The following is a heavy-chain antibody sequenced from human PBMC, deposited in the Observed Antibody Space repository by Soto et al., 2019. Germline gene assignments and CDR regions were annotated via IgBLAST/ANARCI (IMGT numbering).Heavy chain of an antibody. CDR3: ARAPGYCSSTSCYIGVWFDP. Sequence: ASVEVSCKASGYTFTSYYMHWVRQAPGQGLEWMGIINPSGGSTSYAQKFQGRVTMTRDTSTSTVYMELSSLRSEDTAVYYCARAPGYCSSTSCYIGVWFDPWGQGTLVTVSS. CDR2: INPSGGST. CDR1: GYTFTSYY. J-gene: IGHJ5*02. V-gene: IGHV1-46*01. D-gene: IGHD2-2*02.